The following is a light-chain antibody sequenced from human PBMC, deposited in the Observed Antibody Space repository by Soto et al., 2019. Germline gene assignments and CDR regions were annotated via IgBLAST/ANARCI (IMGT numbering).Light chain of an antibody. CDR2: KVS. CDR1: QSLVHSDGNTY. Sequence: DVVMTQSPLSLPVTLGQPASISCRSSQSLVHSDGNTYLNWFQQRPGQTPRRLIYKVSNRDSGVPDRFSGRGSGTDFTLKISRGEAEDVGVYYCMQGTHWPWTFGQGTRVEIK. V-gene: IGKV2-30*02. J-gene: IGKJ1*01. CDR3: MQGTHWPWT.